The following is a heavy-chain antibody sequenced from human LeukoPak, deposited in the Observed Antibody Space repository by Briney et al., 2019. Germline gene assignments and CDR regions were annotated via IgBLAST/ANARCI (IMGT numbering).Heavy chain of an antibody. Sequence: SQTLSLTCAISGDSVSSNSGAWNWIRQSPSRGLEWLGRTYYRSKWYNDYAVSVKSRITINPDTSKNQFSLQLNSVTPEDTAVYYCAREGDSSGWPLDYWGQGTLVTVSS. D-gene: IGHD6-19*01. CDR1: GDSVSSNSGA. CDR3: AREGDSSGWPLDY. CDR2: TYYRSKWYN. J-gene: IGHJ4*02. V-gene: IGHV6-1*01.